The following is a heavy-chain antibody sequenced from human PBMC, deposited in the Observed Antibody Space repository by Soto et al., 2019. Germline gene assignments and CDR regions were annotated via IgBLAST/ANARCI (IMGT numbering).Heavy chain of an antibody. CDR1: GGTFSSYA. D-gene: IGHD2-15*01. CDR2: IIPIFGTA. CDR3: ARDFSGSGNFDY. Sequence: SVKVSCKASGGTFSSYAISWVRQAPGQGFEWMGGIIPIFGTANYAQKFQGRVTITADESTSTAYMQLSSLRSEDTAVYYCARDFSGSGNFDYWGQGTLVTVSS. V-gene: IGHV1-69*13. J-gene: IGHJ4*02.